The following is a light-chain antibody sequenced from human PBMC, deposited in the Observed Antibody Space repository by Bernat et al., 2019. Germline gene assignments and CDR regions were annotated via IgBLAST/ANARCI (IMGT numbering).Light chain of an antibody. CDR2: DVS. Sequence: QSALTQPASVSGSPGQSITLSCTGTSSDVGAHNHVPWYQQHPGRAPKLMIFDVSNRPSGVSDRFSGSKSGNTASLTISGLRPEDEADYYCSSVSTTSTPVVFGGGTKLTVL. J-gene: IGLJ3*02. V-gene: IGLV2-14*03. CDR1: SSDVGAHNH. CDR3: SSVSTTSTPVV.